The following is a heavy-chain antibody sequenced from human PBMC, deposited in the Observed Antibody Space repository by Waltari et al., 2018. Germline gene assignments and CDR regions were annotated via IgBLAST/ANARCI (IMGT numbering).Heavy chain of an antibody. CDR2: IYTSGST. D-gene: IGHD3-3*01. J-gene: IGHJ3*02. CDR1: RGSIRSGRYY. Sequence: QVQLQESGPGLVKPSQTLSLPSTVPRGSIRSGRYYWSWIRQPAGKGLEWIGRIYTSGSTNYNPSLKSRVTISVDTSKNQFSLKLSSVTAADTAVYYCARERGYYYDFWSGAFDIWGQGTMVTVSS. V-gene: IGHV4-61*02. CDR3: ARERGYYYDFWSGAFDI.